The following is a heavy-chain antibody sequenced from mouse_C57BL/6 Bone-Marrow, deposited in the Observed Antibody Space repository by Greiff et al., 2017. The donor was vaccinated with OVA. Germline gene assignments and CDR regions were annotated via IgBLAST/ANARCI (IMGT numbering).Heavy chain of an antibody. CDR3: TRDRASSHWYFDV. CDR1: GFTFSSYA. CDR2: ISSGGDYI. V-gene: IGHV5-9-1*02. Sequence: EVMLVESGEGLVKPGGSLKLSCAASGFTFSSYAMSWVRQTPEKRLEWVAYISSGGDYIYYADTVKGRFTISRDNARNTLYLQMSSLKSEDTAMYDCTRDRASSHWYFDVWGTGTTVTVSS. J-gene: IGHJ1*03. D-gene: IGHD1-1*01.